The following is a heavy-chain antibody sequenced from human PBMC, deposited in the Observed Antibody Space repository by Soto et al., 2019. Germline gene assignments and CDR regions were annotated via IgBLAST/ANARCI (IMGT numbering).Heavy chain of an antibody. V-gene: IGHV5-51*01. J-gene: IGHJ6*02. Sequence: GETLKISCKGSGYSFTSYWIGWVRQMPGKGLEWMGIIYPGDSDTRYSPSFQGQVTISADKSISTAYLQWSSLKASDTAMYYCARHNIGSGWYGGASTGPLKVYYYGMDVWGQGTTVTVSS. CDR3: ARHNIGSGWYGGASTGPLKVYYYGMDV. D-gene: IGHD6-19*01. CDR2: IYPGDSDT. CDR1: GYSFTSYW.